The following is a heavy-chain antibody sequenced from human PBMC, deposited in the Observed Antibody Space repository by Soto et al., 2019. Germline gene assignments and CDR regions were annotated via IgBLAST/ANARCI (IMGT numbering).Heavy chain of an antibody. CDR2: ISYSGRT. D-gene: IGHD4-17*01. Sequence: SETLSLTCTVSGASIITDNYFWVWIRQSPRRGLELIGRISYSGRTYDNPSLQSRVTISIDASKNQFSLKLTSVTTADTAVYYCARRRASDYGGNHHPYYFDRWGQGALVTVSS. CDR3: ARRRASDYGGNHHPYYFDR. V-gene: IGHV4-39*01. J-gene: IGHJ4*02. CDR1: GASIITDNYF.